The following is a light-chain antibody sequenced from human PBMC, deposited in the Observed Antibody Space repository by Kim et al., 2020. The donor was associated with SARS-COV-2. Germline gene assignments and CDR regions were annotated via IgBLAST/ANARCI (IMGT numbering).Light chain of an antibody. J-gene: IGKJ2*01. V-gene: IGKV3-20*01. CDR2: GAS. Sequence: LSPGERPPLSCSASQCVSSSYFAWYQQKPGDAPGPLLYGASSSATGIPDRLCGSGSGTDFSLTISRLAREDCAVYYCEQYCSSPYAFGQGTKLELK. CDR1: QCVSSSY. CDR3: EQYCSSPYA.